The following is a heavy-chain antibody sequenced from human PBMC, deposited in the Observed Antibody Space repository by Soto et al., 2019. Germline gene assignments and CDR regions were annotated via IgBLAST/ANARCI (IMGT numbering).Heavy chain of an antibody. CDR1: GFTFSSYG. V-gene: IGHV3-33*01. CDR2: IWYDGSNK. D-gene: IGHD3-3*01. Sequence: PGGSLRLSCAASGFTFSSYGMHWVRQAPGKGLEWVAVIWYDGSNKYYADSVKGRFTISRDNSKNTLYLQMNSLRAEDTAVYYCARDAGYDFWRGYYPGYYYYYGMDVWGQGTTVTVSS. J-gene: IGHJ6*02. CDR3: ARDAGYDFWRGYYPGYYYYYGMDV.